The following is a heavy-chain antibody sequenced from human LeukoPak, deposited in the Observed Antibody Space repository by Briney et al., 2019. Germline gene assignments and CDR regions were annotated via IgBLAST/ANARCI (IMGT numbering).Heavy chain of an antibody. CDR3: ARDGSSGWTWYFDY. CDR1: GITFSSCA. Sequence: GGSLRLSCAASGITFSSCAMHWVRQAPGKGLEWVAVISYDGSNKYYADSVKGRFTISRDNSKNTLYLQMNSLRAEDTAVYYCARDGSSGWTWYFDYWGQGTLVTVSS. CDR2: ISYDGSNK. D-gene: IGHD6-19*01. V-gene: IGHV3-30-3*01. J-gene: IGHJ4*02.